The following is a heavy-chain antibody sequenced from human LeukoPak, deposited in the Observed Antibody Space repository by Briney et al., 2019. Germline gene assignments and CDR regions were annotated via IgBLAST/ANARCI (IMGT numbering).Heavy chain of an antibody. CDR2: ISRTGNCI. D-gene: IGHD2-15*01. J-gene: IGHJ4*02. CDR1: GFTFSRYN. V-gene: IGHV3-21*01. Sequence: KSGGSLRLSCAASGFTFSRYNMNWVRQAPGKGLEWVSSISRTGNCIYYADSVKGRFTISRDNAQNSLFLQMNSLRVEDTAVYYCARVLETYCSGGSCYSGLDYWGQGTLVTVSS. CDR3: ARVLETYCSGGSCYSGLDY.